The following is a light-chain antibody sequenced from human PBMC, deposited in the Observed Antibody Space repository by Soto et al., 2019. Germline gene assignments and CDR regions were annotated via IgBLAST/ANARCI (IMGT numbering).Light chain of an antibody. CDR3: QSYDSSLSGHVV. V-gene: IGLV1-40*01. CDR2: GNS. Sequence: QSVLTQPPSVSGAPGQRVTISCTGSSSNIGAGYDVHWYQQLPGTAPKLLIYGNSNRPSGVPDRFSGSKSDTSAALAITGRQAEDEADYYCQSYDSSLSGHVVFGGGTQLTVL. J-gene: IGLJ2*01. CDR1: SSNIGAGYD.